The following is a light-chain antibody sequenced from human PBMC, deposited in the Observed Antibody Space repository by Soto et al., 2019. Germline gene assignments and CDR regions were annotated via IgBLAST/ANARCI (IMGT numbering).Light chain of an antibody. Sequence: DIQMTQSPSTLSASVGDRVTITCRASQSISSWLAWYQQKPGKAPKLLIYGASSLESGVPSRFSGSGSGTEFTLTISSLQPDDFATYYCQQYNSYSPWTFGQGTKV. CDR1: QSISSW. CDR3: QQYNSYSPWT. J-gene: IGKJ1*01. V-gene: IGKV1-5*01. CDR2: GAS.